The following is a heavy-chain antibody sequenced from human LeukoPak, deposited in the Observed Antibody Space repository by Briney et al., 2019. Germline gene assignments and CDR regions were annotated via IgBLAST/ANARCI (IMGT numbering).Heavy chain of an antibody. D-gene: IGHD5-18*01. CDR2: VCYSGST. CDR1: GGSISSSSYC. Sequence: PSETLSLTCTVSGGSISSSSYCWGWIRQPPGKGLEWIGSVCYSGSTYYNPSLKSRVTISVDTSKNQFSLKLSSVTAADTAVCYCARQYSGDSRSPFFDYWGQGTLVTVSS. V-gene: IGHV4-39*01. CDR3: ARQYSGDSRSPFFDY. J-gene: IGHJ4*02.